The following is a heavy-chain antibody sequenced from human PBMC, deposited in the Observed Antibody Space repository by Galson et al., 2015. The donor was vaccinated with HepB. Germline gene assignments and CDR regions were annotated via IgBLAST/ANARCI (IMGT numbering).Heavy chain of an antibody. J-gene: IGHJ4*02. Sequence: SLRLSCAASGFTVSSNYMSWVRQAPGKGLEWVSVIYSGGSTYYADSVRGRFTISRDNSKNTLYLQMNSLRAEDTAVYYCARWKELRFDYWGQGTLVTVSS. D-gene: IGHD1-26*01. V-gene: IGHV3-53*01. CDR1: GFTVSSNY. CDR2: IYSGGST. CDR3: ARWKELRFDY.